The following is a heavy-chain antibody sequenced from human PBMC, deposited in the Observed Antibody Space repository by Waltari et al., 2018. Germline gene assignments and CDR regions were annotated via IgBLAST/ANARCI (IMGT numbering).Heavy chain of an antibody. V-gene: IGHV3-15*02. CDR3: TTGGWFNWDRYYFDY. D-gene: IGHD1-1*01. CDR2: VKSEAESGKT. CDR1: GFTFSYAW. J-gene: IGHJ4*02. Sequence: EVHLEESGGALVKPGGSLRLSCAASGFTFSYAWMSWVRQAPGKGLEWVGHVKSEAESGKTNYAAPVKGRFTISRDDSKNKLYVQMSSLKTEDAAVYDCTTGGWFNWDRYYFDYWGRGTLVTVSS.